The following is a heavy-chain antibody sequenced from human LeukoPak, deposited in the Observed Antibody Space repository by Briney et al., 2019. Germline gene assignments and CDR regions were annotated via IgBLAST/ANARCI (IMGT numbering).Heavy chain of an antibody. CDR2: INHTAST. Sequence: SETLSLTCAVYGGPFSAYFWSWIRQPPGKGLEWIGEINHTASTNFNPSLKSRLTISVDTSKTQFSLRLRSVTAADTAVYYCARGVPQAGNLIFDSWGQGTLVTVSS. D-gene: IGHD4-23*01. J-gene: IGHJ4*02. CDR1: GGPFSAYF. V-gene: IGHV4-34*01. CDR3: ARGVPQAGNLIFDS.